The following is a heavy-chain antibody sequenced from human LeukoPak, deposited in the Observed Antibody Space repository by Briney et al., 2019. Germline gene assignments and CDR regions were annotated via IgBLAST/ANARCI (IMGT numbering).Heavy chain of an antibody. CDR1: GGSLSGYY. Sequence: SETLSLTCAVYGGSLSGYYWSWIRQLPGKGLEWIGNIHSTGNSFCNPSLKSRVTISIDTSKNQFSLKLSSVTAADTAVYYCEKDSHLDVWGHGTTVTVSS. CDR2: IHSTGNS. CDR3: EKDSHLDV. V-gene: IGHV4-34*01. D-gene: IGHD2-15*01. J-gene: IGHJ6*02.